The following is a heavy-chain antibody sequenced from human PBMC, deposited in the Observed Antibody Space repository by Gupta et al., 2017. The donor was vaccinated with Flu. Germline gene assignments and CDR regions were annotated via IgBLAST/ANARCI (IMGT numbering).Heavy chain of an antibody. CDR2: FQYSGGA. V-gene: IGHV4-59*08. D-gene: IGHD5-12*01. J-gene: IGHJ4*02. CDR3: ARSESGNDSGDY. CDR1: GGSLSNYH. Sequence: QVQLQESGPGLVKPSETLVPTCTVSGGSLSNYHWSWVRQPPGKGLEWIAYFQYSGGATYSPSLASRLSISVDASASTFSLKLTSVTSADSAVYYCARSESGNDSGDYWGQGALVTVSS.